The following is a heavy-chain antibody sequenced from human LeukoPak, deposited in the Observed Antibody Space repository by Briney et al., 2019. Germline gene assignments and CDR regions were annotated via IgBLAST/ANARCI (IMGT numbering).Heavy chain of an antibody. CDR3: ARGPPSGTYLPYYFDK. CDR2: INPSRGTT. Sequence: ASVKVSCKASGYSFTNYYLHWVRQAPGQGLGWMGLINPSRGTTGYAQKFQGRVTITTDTSASTVYMELTRLGSEDTAVYYCARGPPSGTYLPYYFDKWGQGTLVTVSS. J-gene: IGHJ4*02. D-gene: IGHD1-26*01. CDR1: GYSFTNYY. V-gene: IGHV1-46*01.